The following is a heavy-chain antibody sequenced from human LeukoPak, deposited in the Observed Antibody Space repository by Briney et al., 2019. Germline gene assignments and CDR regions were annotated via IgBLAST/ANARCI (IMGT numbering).Heavy chain of an antibody. CDR1: GGSISSGDYY. V-gene: IGHV4-30-4*08. D-gene: IGHD3-22*01. CDR3: ARGPAGPYYYDSSGYGLPDY. J-gene: IGHJ4*02. Sequence: SETLSLTCTVSGGSISSGDYYWSWIRQPPGKGLEWIGYIYYSGSTYYSPSLKSRVTISVDTSKNQFYLKLSSVTAADTAVYYCARGPAGPYYYDSSGYGLPDYWGQGTLVTVSS. CDR2: IYYSGST.